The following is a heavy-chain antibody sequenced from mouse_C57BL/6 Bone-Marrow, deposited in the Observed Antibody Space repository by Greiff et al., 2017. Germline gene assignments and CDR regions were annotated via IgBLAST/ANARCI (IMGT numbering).Heavy chain of an antibody. CDR1: GFSLTSYG. J-gene: IGHJ2*01. D-gene: IGHD1-1*01. Sequence: VQGVESGPGLVAPSQSLSITCTVSGFSLTSYGVHWVRQPPGKGLEWLVVIWSDGSTTYNSALKSRLSISKDNSKSQVFLKMNSLQTDDTAMYYCARHNYYGRGGYYFDYWGQGTTLTVSA. V-gene: IGHV2-6-1*01. CDR3: ARHNYYGRGGYYFDY. CDR2: IWSDGST.